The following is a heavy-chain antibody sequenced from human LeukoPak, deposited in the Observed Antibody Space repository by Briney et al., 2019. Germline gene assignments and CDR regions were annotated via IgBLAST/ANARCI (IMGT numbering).Heavy chain of an antibody. Sequence: PSETLSPTCAVYGGSFSAYFWTWIRQPPGKGLEWIGEINHSGSTNYNPSLKSRVTISVDTSNSQFSLNLNSVTAADTAVYYCARGRPPKPHFDYWGQGTLVTVSS. CDR2: INHSGST. CDR3: ARGRPPKPHFDY. CDR1: GGSFSAYF. D-gene: IGHD6-6*01. V-gene: IGHV4-34*01. J-gene: IGHJ4*02.